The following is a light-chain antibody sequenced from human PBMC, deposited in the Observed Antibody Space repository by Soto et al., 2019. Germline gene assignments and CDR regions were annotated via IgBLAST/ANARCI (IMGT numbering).Light chain of an antibody. CDR3: QQTYSDSS. Sequence: DVRMTQSPSSLSASVGDTITITCRASRTINTYLNWFQQKPGEPPRLLIYGAYTLHDGGPSRFSGSGSGADCPLSISGLQPEDFASYHCQQTYSDSSFGGGTKV. CDR2: GAY. V-gene: IGKV1-39*01. J-gene: IGKJ4*01. CDR1: RTINTY.